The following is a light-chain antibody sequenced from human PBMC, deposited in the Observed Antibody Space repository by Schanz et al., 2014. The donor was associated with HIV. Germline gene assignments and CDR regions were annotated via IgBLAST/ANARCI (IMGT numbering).Light chain of an antibody. CDR3: ATWDDSLDGWV. V-gene: IGLV1-44*01. Sequence: QSVLTQPPSASGTPGQRVTISCSGSSSNIGTNTVNWYHRLPGTAPKLVIYNTYHRPSGVPDRFSGSQSGASASLAISGLQSEDESDFFCATWDDSLDGWVFGGGTKLTVL. J-gene: IGLJ3*02. CDR2: NTY. CDR1: SSNIGTNT.